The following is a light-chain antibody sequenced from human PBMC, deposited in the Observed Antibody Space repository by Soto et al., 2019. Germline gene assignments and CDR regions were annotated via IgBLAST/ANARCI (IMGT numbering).Light chain of an antibody. J-gene: IGLJ2*01. V-gene: IGLV2-23*01. CDR3: CSFAGSGSVV. CDR2: EGT. Sequence: QSALTQPASVSGSPGQSITISCTGTTSDVGSYNLVSWYQHHPGKAPKLMIYEGTKRPSGFSDRFSGSKSGNTASLTISGLQAEDEAEYYFCSFAGSGSVVFGGGTKVTV. CDR1: TSDVGSYNL.